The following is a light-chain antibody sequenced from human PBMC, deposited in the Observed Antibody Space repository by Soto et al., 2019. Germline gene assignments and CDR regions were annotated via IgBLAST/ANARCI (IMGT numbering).Light chain of an antibody. CDR2: AAS. Sequence: DIQMTQSPSSLSESVGARVTITCRASQSISTYLNWYQQKAGLAPKLLIYAASSLQSGVPSRFSGSGSGTDFTLTISSLQPEDFATYYCQQTCSTPPTFGQGTKVEIK. CDR1: QSISTY. CDR3: QQTCSTPPT. J-gene: IGKJ1*01. V-gene: IGKV1-39*01.